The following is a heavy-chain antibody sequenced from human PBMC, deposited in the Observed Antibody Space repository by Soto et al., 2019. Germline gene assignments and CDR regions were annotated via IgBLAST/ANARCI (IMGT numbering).Heavy chain of an antibody. CDR2: ISAYNGNT. V-gene: IGHV1-18*01. Sequence: QVQMVQSGTEVKKPGASVKVSCKASGYIFTTYSIAWVRQAPGQGLEWMGWISAYNGNTNYAQKFQGRVTMTTDPSTNTDYMELRSLRSDDTAVYFCAREDFGVHASWFDPWGQGTLVTVSS. CDR1: GYIFTTYS. D-gene: IGHD2-2*01. J-gene: IGHJ5*02. CDR3: AREDFGVHASWFDP.